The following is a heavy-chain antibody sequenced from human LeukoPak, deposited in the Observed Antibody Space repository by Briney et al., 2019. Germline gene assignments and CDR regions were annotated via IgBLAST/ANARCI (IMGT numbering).Heavy chain of an antibody. J-gene: IGHJ4*02. V-gene: IGHV3-74*01. D-gene: IGHD4-23*01. Sequence: PGGSLRLSCAASGFTFSSYWMHWVRQAPGRGLVWVSRINSDGSSTSYADSVKGRFTISRDNAKNTLYLQMNSLRAEDTAVYYCARGDRRGGNSYFDYWGQGTLVTVSS. CDR2: INSDGSST. CDR3: ARGDRRGGNSYFDY. CDR1: GFTFSSYW.